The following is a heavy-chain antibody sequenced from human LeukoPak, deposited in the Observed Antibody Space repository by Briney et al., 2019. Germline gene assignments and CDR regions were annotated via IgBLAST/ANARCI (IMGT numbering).Heavy chain of an antibody. V-gene: IGHV4-34*01. Sequence: PSETLSLTCAVYGGSFSGYYWSWIRQPPGKGLEWIGEINHSGSTNYNPSLKSRVTISVDTSRNQFSLKLSSVTAADTAVYYCARGLRRKSGRFDYWGQGTLVTVSS. CDR1: GGSFSGYY. CDR3: ARGLRRKSGRFDY. CDR2: INHSGST. J-gene: IGHJ4*02.